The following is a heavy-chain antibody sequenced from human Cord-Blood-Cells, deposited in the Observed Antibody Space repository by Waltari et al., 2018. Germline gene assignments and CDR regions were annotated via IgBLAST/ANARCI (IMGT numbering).Heavy chain of an antibody. CDR2: SIPISGTA. J-gene: IGHJ5*02. CDR3: ARKTQLNWFDP. V-gene: IGHV1-69*12. CDR1: GGTFSSYA. D-gene: IGHD3-10*01. Sequence: QVQLVQSGAEVKKPGSSVKVSCKASGGTFSSYAISWVRQAPGQGLEWMGGSIPISGTANYAQKFQGRVTITADESTSTADMELSSLRAEDTAVYYCARKTQLNWFDPWGQGTLVTVSS.